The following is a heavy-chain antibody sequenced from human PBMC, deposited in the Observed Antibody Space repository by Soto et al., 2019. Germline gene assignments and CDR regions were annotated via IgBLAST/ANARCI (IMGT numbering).Heavy chain of an antibody. CDR2: ISGYNGNT. V-gene: IGHV1-18*01. J-gene: IGHJ4*02. CDR3: ARDWDY. Sequence: GASVKVSCKASGYTFTSYGISWVRQAPGQGLEWMGWISGYNGNTNYAQKLQGRVTMTTDKSTSTDYMELRSMRSDDTDVYYCARDWDYCGQQCLVTVSS. CDR1: GYTFTSYG.